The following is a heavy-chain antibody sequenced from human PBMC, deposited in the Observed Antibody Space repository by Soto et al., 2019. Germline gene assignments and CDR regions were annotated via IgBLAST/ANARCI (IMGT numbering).Heavy chain of an antibody. J-gene: IGHJ6*02. D-gene: IGHD3-9*01. CDR2: HSNDGITK. CDR3: AKDGPHFDVDV. Sequence: QLVESGGGVVQPGTSLRLSCAASGSTFSSSGWHWVRQAPGKGLEWVAFHSNDGITKNYADSVKGRFTIFRDNSKNMVTLHIDSLRGDDTAVYYSAKDGPHFDVDVWGQGTTVTVSS. V-gene: IGHV3-30*18. CDR1: GSTFSSSG.